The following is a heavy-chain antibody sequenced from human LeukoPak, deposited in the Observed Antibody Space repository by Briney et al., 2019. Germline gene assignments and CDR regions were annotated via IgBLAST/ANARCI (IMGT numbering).Heavy chain of an antibody. V-gene: IGHV1-18*01. Sequence: GASVKVSCKASGYTFTSYGISWVRQAPGQGLEWMGWINAYNGNTNYAETLQGRVTITTDTSTSTAFMELRSLRSDETAVYYCARTGRGYDFWSGYYTDWGQGTLVTVSS. D-gene: IGHD3-3*01. J-gene: IGHJ4*02. CDR3: ARTGRGYDFWSGYYTD. CDR1: GYTFTSYG. CDR2: INAYNGNT.